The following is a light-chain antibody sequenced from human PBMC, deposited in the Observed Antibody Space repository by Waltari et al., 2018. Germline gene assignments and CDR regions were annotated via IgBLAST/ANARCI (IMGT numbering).Light chain of an antibody. CDR2: AAS. CDR1: QSVNTY. J-gene: IGKJ1*01. CDR3: QHHVRLPVT. V-gene: IGKV3-20*01. Sequence: EIVLTQSPGTMSSSPGERANLSCRASQSVNTYLAWYQQKPGQVPRLLIYAASTRAAGIPDRVSGSGSGTDFSLTISRLEAEDFAVYYCQHHVRLPVTFGQGTKVEIK.